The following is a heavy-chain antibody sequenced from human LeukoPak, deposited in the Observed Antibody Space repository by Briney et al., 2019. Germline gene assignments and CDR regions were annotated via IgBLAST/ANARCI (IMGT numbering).Heavy chain of an antibody. CDR1: GGSFSGYY. CDR2: INHSGST. CDR3: ARRGTYTIFGVVIPYYFDY. Sequence: SETLSLTCAVYGGSFSGYYWSWIRKPPRKGLELIGEINHSGSTNYNPSLETRVTISVDTSKIQFSLKLSSVPAADTAVYDCARRGTYTIFGVVIPYYFDYWGQGTLVTVSS. V-gene: IGHV4-34*01. D-gene: IGHD3-3*01. J-gene: IGHJ4*02.